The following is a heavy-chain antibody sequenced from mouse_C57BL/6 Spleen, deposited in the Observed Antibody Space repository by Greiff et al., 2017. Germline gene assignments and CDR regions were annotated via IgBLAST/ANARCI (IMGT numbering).Heavy chain of an antibody. Sequence: QVQLQQPGAELVKPGASVKLSCKASGYTFTSYWMHWVKQRSGQGLEWIGMIHPNSGSTNYNEKFKSKATLTVDKSSSTAYMQLSSQTSEDSAVYYCARDQGHFDYWGQGTTLTVSS. J-gene: IGHJ2*01. V-gene: IGHV1-64*01. CDR3: ARDQGHFDY. CDR1: GYTFTSYW. CDR2: IHPNSGST.